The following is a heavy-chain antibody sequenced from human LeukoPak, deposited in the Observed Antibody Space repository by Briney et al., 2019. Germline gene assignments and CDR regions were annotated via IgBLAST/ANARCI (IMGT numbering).Heavy chain of an antibody. CDR3: AKDNIAAASGFDY. Sequence: GSLRLSCAASGFTFSSYGMHWVRQAPGKGLEWVAVISYDGSNKYYADSVKGRFTISRDNSKNTLYLQMNSLRAEDTAVYYCAKDNIAAASGFDYWGQGTLVTLSS. CDR1: GFTFSSYG. J-gene: IGHJ4*02. CDR2: ISYDGSNK. D-gene: IGHD6-13*01. V-gene: IGHV3-30*18.